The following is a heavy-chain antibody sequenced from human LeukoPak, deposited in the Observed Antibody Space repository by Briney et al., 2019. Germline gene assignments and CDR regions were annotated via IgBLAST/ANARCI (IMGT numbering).Heavy chain of an antibody. V-gene: IGHV3-30-3*01. J-gene: IGHJ4*02. CDR1: GFTFSSYA. CDR3: AREGAEMATINYFDY. Sequence: PGRSLRLSCAASGFTFSSYAMHWVRQAPGKGLEWVAVISYDGSNKYYADSVKGRFTISRDNSKNTLYLQMNSLRAEDTAVYYCAREGAEMATINYFDYWGQGTLVTVSS. D-gene: IGHD5-24*01. CDR2: ISYDGSNK.